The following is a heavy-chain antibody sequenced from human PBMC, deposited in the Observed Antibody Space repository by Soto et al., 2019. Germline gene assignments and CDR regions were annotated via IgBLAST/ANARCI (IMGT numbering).Heavy chain of an antibody. CDR2: TSIYNGHT. V-gene: IGHV1-18*01. CDR3: ARWDDYGASDQYHFDH. CDR1: GYTFTASG. Sequence: ASVKVSCKASGYTFTASGISWVRQAPGQGLEWMGWTSIYNGHTEYSPKFLGRVVMTTDTSADTAYLELRSLRPDDAALYYCARWDDYGASDQYHFDHWGQETLVTVSS. J-gene: IGHJ4*02. D-gene: IGHD4-17*01.